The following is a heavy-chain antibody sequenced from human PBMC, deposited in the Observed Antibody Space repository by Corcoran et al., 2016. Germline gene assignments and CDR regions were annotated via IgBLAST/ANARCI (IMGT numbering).Heavy chain of an antibody. Sequence: QITLKESGPTLVKPTQTLTLTCTFSGFSLSTSGVGVGWIRQPPGKALEWLALIYWNDYKRYIPSLKSRLTITNATSKNQVILTMTNMDAVGRVTYDCAHRRYCTSTICYGEACDIWGQGTMVTVSS. V-gene: IGHV2-5*01. D-gene: IGHD2-2*01. CDR2: IYWNDYK. CDR1: GFSLSTSGVG. J-gene: IGHJ3*02. CDR3: AHRRYCTSTICYGEACDI.